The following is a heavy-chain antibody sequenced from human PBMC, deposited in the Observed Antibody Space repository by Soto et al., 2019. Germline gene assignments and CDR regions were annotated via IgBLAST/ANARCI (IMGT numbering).Heavy chain of an antibody. J-gene: IGHJ6*02. CDR3: SALYYDFWSGYYRDYGMDV. V-gene: IGHV3-53*01. CDR1: GFTVSSNY. D-gene: IGHD3-3*01. Sequence: GGSLRLSCAASGFTVSSNYMSWVRQAPGKGLEWVSVIYRGGSTYYADSLKGRFTISRDNSKNTLYLQMNSLRPEDTAVYYCSALYYDFWSGYYRDYGMDVWGHGTAVTSS. CDR2: IYRGGST.